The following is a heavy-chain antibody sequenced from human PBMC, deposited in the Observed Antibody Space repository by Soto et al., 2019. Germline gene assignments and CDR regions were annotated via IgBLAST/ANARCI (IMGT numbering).Heavy chain of an antibody. CDR3: ARGDTGYCSGGTCYWFDP. Sequence: EVQLVESGGGLVKPGGSLRLSCAASGFSFSSYSMNCVRQAPGKGLEGVSSISSSASHINYADSVKGRFTISRDNAKKSLYLQMNSLRAEDTAVYYCARGDTGYCSGGTCYWFDPWGQGTLVTVSS. V-gene: IGHV3-21*01. CDR2: ISSSASHI. D-gene: IGHD2-15*01. J-gene: IGHJ5*02. CDR1: GFSFSSYS.